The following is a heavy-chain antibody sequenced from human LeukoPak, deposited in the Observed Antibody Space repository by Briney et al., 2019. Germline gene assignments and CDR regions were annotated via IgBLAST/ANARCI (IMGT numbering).Heavy chain of an antibody. Sequence: GGSLRLSCAASGFTFSSYWMHWVRQTPGKGLVWVSRINSDGSSINYADSVKGRFTISRDNAKNTLYLQMNSLRAEDTAVYYCARVGFDNNGLDYWGQGTLVTVSS. J-gene: IGHJ4*02. D-gene: IGHD1-14*01. V-gene: IGHV3-74*01. CDR2: INSDGSSI. CDR3: ARVGFDNNGLDY. CDR1: GFTFSSYW.